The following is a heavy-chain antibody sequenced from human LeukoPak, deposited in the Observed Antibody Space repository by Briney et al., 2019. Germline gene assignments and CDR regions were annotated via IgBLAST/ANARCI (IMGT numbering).Heavy chain of an antibody. Sequence: ASAKVSCKASGYTFTSYGISWVRQAPGQGLEWMGWISAYNGNTNYAQKLQGRVTMTTDTSTSTACMELRSLRSDDTAVYYCARALAAALPSIYYYGMDVWGQGTTVTVSS. CDR3: ARALAAALPSIYYYGMDV. J-gene: IGHJ6*02. CDR1: GYTFTSYG. D-gene: IGHD6-13*01. V-gene: IGHV1-18*01. CDR2: ISAYNGNT.